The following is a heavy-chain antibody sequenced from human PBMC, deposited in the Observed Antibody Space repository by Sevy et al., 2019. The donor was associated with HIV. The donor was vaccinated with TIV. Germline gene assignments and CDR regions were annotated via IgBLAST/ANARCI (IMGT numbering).Heavy chain of an antibody. CDR1: GYTFTGYY. Sequence: ASVKVSCKASGYTFTGYYMHWVRQAPGQGLEWMGRINPNSGGTNYAQMFRRRVTMTRDTSISTAYVELSRLRSDDTAVYYCARDREVTSYYYYSMDVWGQGTTVTVSS. D-gene: IGHD4-17*01. CDR3: ARDREVTSYYYYSMDV. V-gene: IGHV1-2*06. CDR2: INPNSGGT. J-gene: IGHJ6*02.